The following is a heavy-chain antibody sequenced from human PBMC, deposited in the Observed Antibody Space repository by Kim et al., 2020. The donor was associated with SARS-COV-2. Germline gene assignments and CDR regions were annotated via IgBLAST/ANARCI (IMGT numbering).Heavy chain of an antibody. CDR3: ARGGHYYGSGSYLRPFGY. Sequence: GGSLRLSCAASGFTFSSYGMHWVRQAPGKGLEWVAVIWYDGSNKYYADSVKGRFTISRDNSKNTLYLQMNSLRAEDTAVYYCARGGHYYGSGSYLRPFGYWGQGTLVTVSS. CDR1: GFTFSSYG. J-gene: IGHJ4*02. D-gene: IGHD3-10*01. V-gene: IGHV3-33*01. CDR2: IWYDGSNK.